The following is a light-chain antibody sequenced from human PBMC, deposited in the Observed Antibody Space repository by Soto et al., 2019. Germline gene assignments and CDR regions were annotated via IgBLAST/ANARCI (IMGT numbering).Light chain of an antibody. CDR3: QQYYSTPFT. CDR2: RAS. CDR1: QSVLYSSYSQEY. Sequence: IVMTQSPDSLAVSLGERATINCKSSQSVLYSSYSQEYLAWYQQKPGQPPKLLIYRASTRESGVPDRFSGSGSGTDFTLTISSLQAEDVAVYYCQQYYSTPFTFGPGTKVDIK. J-gene: IGKJ3*01. V-gene: IGKV4-1*01.